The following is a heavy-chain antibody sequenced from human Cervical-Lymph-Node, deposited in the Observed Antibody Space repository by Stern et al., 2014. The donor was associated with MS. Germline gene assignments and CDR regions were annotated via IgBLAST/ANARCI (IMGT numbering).Heavy chain of an antibody. CDR1: GFSLSTSGVG. D-gene: IGHD7-27*01. V-gene: IGHV2-5*02. J-gene: IGHJ5*02. CDR2: IYWDDDK. CDR3: AHSLLGPSRRWFDP. Sequence: ESGPTLVKPTQTLTLTCTFSGFSLSTSGVGVGWIRQPPGKALEWLAIIYWDDDKRYSPSLKSRLTITKDTSKNQVVLTMTNMDPVDTATYYCAHSLLGPSRRWFDPWGQGTLVTVSS.